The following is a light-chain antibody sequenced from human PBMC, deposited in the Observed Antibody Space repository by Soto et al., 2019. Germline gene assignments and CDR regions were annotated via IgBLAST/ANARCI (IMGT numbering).Light chain of an antibody. CDR2: FGS. CDR3: MQTLQTPLT. J-gene: IGKJ4*01. V-gene: IGKV2-28*01. Sequence: DIVMTQSPFSLPVTPGEPASISCRSRRSLYASGNNYLDWYLQKPGQRPQLLIYFGSNRASGVPDRFSGRGSGTDFTLEISRVEPEDLGVYYCMQTLQTPLTFGGGTKVEI. CDR1: RSLYASGNNY.